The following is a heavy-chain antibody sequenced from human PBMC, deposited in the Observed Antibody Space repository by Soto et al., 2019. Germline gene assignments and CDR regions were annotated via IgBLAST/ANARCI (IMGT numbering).Heavy chain of an antibody. CDR1: GYTFTSYG. Sequence: QVQLVQSGAEVKKPGASVKVSCKASGYTFTSYGISWVRQAPGQGLEWMGWISAYNGNTNYAQKLQVRVTMPTDTSTSTAYMELRSLRSDDTAVYYCARDDQDTAMVTSEYFQHWGQGTLVTVSS. V-gene: IGHV1-18*01. J-gene: IGHJ1*01. D-gene: IGHD5-18*01. CDR3: ARDDQDTAMVTSEYFQH. CDR2: ISAYNGNT.